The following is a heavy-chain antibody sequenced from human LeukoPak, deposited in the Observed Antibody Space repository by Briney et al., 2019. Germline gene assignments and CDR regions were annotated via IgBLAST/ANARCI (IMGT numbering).Heavy chain of an antibody. CDR3: ASTYGWARWYWFDP. CDR2: FDPEDGET. CDR1: GYTLTELS. J-gene: IGHJ5*02. D-gene: IGHD5-24*01. V-gene: IGHV1-24*01. Sequence: ASVKVSCKVSGYTLTELSMHWVRQAPGKGREWMGGFDPEDGETIYTQNFQGRVTMTEDTSTHTAYMELSSLRSEDTDVYDCASTYGWARWYWFDPWGQGTLVSVSS.